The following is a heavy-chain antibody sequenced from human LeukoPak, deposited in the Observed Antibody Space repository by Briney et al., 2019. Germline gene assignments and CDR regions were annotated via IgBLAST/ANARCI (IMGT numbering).Heavy chain of an antibody. CDR1: GYTFTGYY. J-gene: IGHJ3*02. CDR2: INPNSGGT. CDR3: ASPYGDYGFHDAFDI. D-gene: IGHD4-17*01. V-gene: IGHV1-2*02. Sequence: GASVKVSCKASGYTFTGYYMHWVRQAPGQGLEWMGWINPNSGGTNYAQKSQGRVTMTRDTSISTAYMELSRLRSDDTAVYYCASPYGDYGFHDAFDIWGQGTMVTVSS.